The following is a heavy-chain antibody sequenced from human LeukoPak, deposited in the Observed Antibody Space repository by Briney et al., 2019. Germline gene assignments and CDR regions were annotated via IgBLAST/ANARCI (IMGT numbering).Heavy chain of an antibody. CDR3: ARPTYYYGSGSYPPYDY. CDR1: GYTFTGYY. V-gene: IGHV1-2*02. D-gene: IGHD3-10*01. J-gene: IGHJ4*02. Sequence: ASVKVSCKASGYTFTGYYMHWVRQAPGQGLEWMGWINPNSGGTNYAQKFQGRVTMTRDTSISTAYMELSRLRSDDTAVYYCARPTYYYGSGSYPPYDYWGQGTLVTVSS. CDR2: INPNSGGT.